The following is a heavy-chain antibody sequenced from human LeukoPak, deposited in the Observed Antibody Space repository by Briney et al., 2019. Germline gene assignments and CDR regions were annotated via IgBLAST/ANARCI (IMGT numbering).Heavy chain of an antibody. CDR1: GGSISSGGYY. J-gene: IGHJ4*02. CDR3: ARTKYGDYLFADY. V-gene: IGHV4-61*08. D-gene: IGHD4-17*01. Sequence: SQTLSLTCTVSGGSISSGGYYWSWIRQHPGKGLEWIGYAYYSGSTNYNPSLKSRVTISVAKNQVSLKLSSVTAADTAVYYCARTKYGDYLFADYWGQGTLVTVSP. CDR2: AYYSGST.